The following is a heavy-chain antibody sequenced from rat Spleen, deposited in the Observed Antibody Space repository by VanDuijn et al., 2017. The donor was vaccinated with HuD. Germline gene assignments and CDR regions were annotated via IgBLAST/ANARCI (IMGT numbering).Heavy chain of an antibody. CDR1: GFTFSSYW. D-gene: IGHD1-2*01. J-gene: IGHJ3*01. CDR3: AKDVNYFSTYPFYVFDA. Sequence: EVQLVETGGGLVQPGRSLKLSCVASGFTFSSYWMYWIRQAPGKGLEWVSSINTDGGSTYYPDSVKGRFTISRDNAENTVYLQMDSLTSEDTATYSCAKDVNYFSTYPFYVFDAWGQGTLVTVSS. CDR2: INTDGGST. V-gene: IGHV5-58*01.